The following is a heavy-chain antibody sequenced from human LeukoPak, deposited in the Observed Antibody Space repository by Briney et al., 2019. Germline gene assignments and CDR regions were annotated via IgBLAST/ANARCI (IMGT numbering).Heavy chain of an antibody. J-gene: IGHJ5*02. CDR1: GYTFSGYY. D-gene: IGHD3-10*01. CDR3: ARAHLTTVRGVIMSLSDWFDP. V-gene: IGHV1-2*02. CDR2: INPISGGT. Sequence: ASVKVSCKTSGYTFSGYYMHWVRQAPGQGLEWMGWINPISGGTNFAQKFQGRVTMTRDTSISTAYMELSRLTSGDTAVYFCARAHLTTVRGVIMSLSDWFDPWGQGTLVTVSS.